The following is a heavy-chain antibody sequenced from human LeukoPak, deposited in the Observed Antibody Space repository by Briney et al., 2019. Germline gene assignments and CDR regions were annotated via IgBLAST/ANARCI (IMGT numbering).Heavy chain of an antibody. CDR1: GFTFSDYY. Sequence: GGSLRLSCAASGFTFSDYYMSWIRQAPGKGLEWVSYISSSGSTIYYADSVKGRFTISRDNAKNSLYLQMNSLRAEDTAVYYCARVPTGHYDSSGYYYEALPNWFDPWGQGTLVTVSS. D-gene: IGHD3-22*01. CDR3: ARVPTGHYDSSGYYYEALPNWFDP. CDR2: ISSSGSTI. V-gene: IGHV3-11*01. J-gene: IGHJ5*02.